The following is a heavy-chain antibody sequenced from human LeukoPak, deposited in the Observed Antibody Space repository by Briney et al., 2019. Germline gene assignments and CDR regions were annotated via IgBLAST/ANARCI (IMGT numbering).Heavy chain of an antibody. CDR2: FDPENDER. CDR3: ARVLVHLESIGSYYYFDS. Sequence: ASVKVSCKVSGHTFIELPMYWVRQAPGKGLEWMGGFDPENDERLYAHQFRGRLTMTEDSSTDTAYMELSGLRSEDTAVYYCARVLVHLESIGSYYYFDSWGQGTLVTVSS. CDR1: GHTFIELP. V-gene: IGHV1-24*01. D-gene: IGHD3-22*01. J-gene: IGHJ4*02.